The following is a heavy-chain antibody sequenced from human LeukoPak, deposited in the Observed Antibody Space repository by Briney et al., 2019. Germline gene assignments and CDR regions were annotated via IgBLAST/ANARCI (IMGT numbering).Heavy chain of an antibody. D-gene: IGHD3-3*01. Sequence: QPEGSLRLSCTASKFTFSHYGMQWVRKAPGKGLEWVAVISSDGSIKVYADSVKGRFTLSRDNSINTVDLQMNSLRAEDTAVYYCVKEYHSRGFGAYFDYWGQGTLVTVSS. J-gene: IGHJ4*02. V-gene: IGHV3-30*18. CDR2: ISSDGSIK. CDR1: KFTFSHYG. CDR3: VKEYHSRGFGAYFDY.